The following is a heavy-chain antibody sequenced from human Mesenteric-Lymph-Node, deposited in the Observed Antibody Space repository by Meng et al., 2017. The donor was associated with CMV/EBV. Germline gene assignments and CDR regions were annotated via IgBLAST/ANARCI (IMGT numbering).Heavy chain of an antibody. CDR3: ARMDHYDRGGYYLYNFPF. Sequence: SETLSLTCTVSGVSVGSDDYSWSWIRQLPGKGLEWIGYIDYSGSTSNPSVKSRVIISVDTSKNQFSLKLSSVTAADTAVYYCARMDHYDRGGYYLYNFPFWGQGTLVTVSS. V-gene: IGHV4-31*03. J-gene: IGHJ4*02. D-gene: IGHD3-22*01. CDR1: GVSVGSDDYS. CDR2: IDYSGST.